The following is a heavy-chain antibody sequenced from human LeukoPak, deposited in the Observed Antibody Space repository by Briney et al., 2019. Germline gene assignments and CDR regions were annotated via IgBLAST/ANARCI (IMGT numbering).Heavy chain of an antibody. CDR2: ISSSSSYI. CDR1: GFTFSSCS. CDR3: AREVGATTGYYYYYGMDV. V-gene: IGHV3-21*01. J-gene: IGHJ6*02. D-gene: IGHD1-26*01. Sequence: PGGSLRLSCAASGFTFSSCSMNWVRQAPGKGLEWVSSISSSSSYIYYADSVKGRFTISRDNAKNSLYLQMNSLRAEDTAVYYCAREVGATTGYYYYYGMDVWGQGTTVTVSS.